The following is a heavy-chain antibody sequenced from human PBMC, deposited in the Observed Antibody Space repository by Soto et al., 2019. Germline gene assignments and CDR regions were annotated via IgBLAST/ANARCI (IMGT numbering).Heavy chain of an antibody. Sequence: SDTLSLNCTVSGGSDSSGSYYWRWIRQPPGKGLEWIGYIYYGGSTNYNPSLKSRVTISIDTSKNQFSLKLNSVTTADTAVYYCARGGTIFGVVFDYWGQGILVTVSS. CDR1: GGSDSSGSYY. CDR3: ARGGTIFGVVFDY. CDR2: IYYGGST. D-gene: IGHD3-3*01. V-gene: IGHV4-61*01. J-gene: IGHJ4*02.